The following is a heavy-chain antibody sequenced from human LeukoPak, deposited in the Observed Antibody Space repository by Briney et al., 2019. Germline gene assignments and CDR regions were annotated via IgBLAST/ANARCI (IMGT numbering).Heavy chain of an antibody. CDR2: IYPGDSDI. Sequence: GESLKISCKGSGYNFPNYWIGWVRRMPGKGLEWMGIIYPGDSDIRYSPSFEGQVTMSADKSISTAYLQWTSLRASDTAMYYCARQRNDYDTTGYQSFDYWGQGTLVTVSS. D-gene: IGHD3-22*01. CDR1: GYNFPNYW. V-gene: IGHV5-51*01. J-gene: IGHJ4*02. CDR3: ARQRNDYDTTGYQSFDY.